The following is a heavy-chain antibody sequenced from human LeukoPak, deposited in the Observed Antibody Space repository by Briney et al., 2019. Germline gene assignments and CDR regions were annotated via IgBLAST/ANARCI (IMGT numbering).Heavy chain of an antibody. Sequence: GGSLRLSCAASGFTFTTYWMSWVRQAPGKGLEWVANIKQDGTEKYYVDSVKGRFTISRDNAKNSLYLQMNSLRAEDTAVYYCARVWGAARAFDYWGQGTLVTVSS. CDR1: GFTFTTYW. V-gene: IGHV3-7*01. CDR2: IKQDGTEK. D-gene: IGHD6-6*01. CDR3: ARVWGAARAFDY. J-gene: IGHJ4*02.